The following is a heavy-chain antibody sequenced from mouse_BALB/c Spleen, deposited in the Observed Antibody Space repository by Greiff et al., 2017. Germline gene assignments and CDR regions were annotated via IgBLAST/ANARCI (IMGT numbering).Heavy chain of an antibody. J-gene: IGHJ4*01. CDR2: INPSTGYT. CDR1: GYTFTSYW. V-gene: IGHV1-7*01. CDR3: ARSVGAMDY. Sequence: VKLMESGAELAKPGASVKMSCKASGYTFTSYWMHWVKQRPGQGLEWIGYINPSTGYTEYNQKFKDKATLTADKSSSTAYMQLSSLTSEDSAVYYCARSVGAMDYWGQGTSVTVSS.